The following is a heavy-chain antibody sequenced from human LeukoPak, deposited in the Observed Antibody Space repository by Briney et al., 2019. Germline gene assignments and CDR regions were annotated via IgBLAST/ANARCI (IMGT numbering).Heavy chain of an antibody. CDR3: ARDRDDYGGNSWPDY. Sequence: GGSLRLSCAASGFTFSSYAMHWVRQAPGKGLEWVAVISYDGSNKYYADSVKGRFTISRDNSKNTLYLQMNSLRAEDTAVYYCARDRDDYGGNSWPDYWGQGTLVTVSS. V-gene: IGHV3-30-3*01. J-gene: IGHJ4*02. CDR1: GFTFSSYA. D-gene: IGHD4-23*01. CDR2: ISYDGSNK.